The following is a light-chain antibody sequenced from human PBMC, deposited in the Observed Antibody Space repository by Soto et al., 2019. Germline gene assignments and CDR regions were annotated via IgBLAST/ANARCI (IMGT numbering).Light chain of an antibody. CDR2: DVS. CDR3: SLYTSSSWV. J-gene: IGLJ3*02. Sequence: QSALTQPASVSGSPGQSITISCTGTSSDVGGYNYVSWYQQHPGTAPKLMIYDVSNRPSGVSNRFSGSKSDNTASLTISGLQAEDEADYYCSLYTSSSWVFGGGTKLTVL. CDR1: SSDVGGYNY. V-gene: IGLV2-14*01.